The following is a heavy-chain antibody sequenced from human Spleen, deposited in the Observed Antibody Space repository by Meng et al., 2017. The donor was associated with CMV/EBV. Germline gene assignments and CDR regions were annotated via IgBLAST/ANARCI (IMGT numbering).Heavy chain of an antibody. V-gene: IGHV3-7*01. D-gene: IGHD3-16*01. CDR1: GFTFSHYW. CDR3: VRDEWGDS. J-gene: IGHJ5*01. CDR2: IKEDGSQT. Sequence: GESLKISCTASGFTFSHYWMTWVRQVPGKGLEWMANIKEDGSQTVYVDSVKGRFTISRDNAKTSLYLQMDSLRAEDTAVYYCVRDEWGDSWGQGTLVIVS.